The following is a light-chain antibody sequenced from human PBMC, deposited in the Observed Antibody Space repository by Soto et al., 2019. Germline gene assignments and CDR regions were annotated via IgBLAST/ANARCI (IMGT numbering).Light chain of an antibody. CDR1: QSVSSS. CDR2: GAS. V-gene: IGKV3-15*01. CDR3: QQYNNWWT. J-gene: IGKJ1*01. Sequence: EIVMTQSPATLSVSPGERVTLSCRASQSVSSSLAWYQQKPGQAPMLLIYGASTRAIGIPGRFSGSGSETEFTLTISSLQSEDFAVYYCQQYNNWWTFGQGTKVETK.